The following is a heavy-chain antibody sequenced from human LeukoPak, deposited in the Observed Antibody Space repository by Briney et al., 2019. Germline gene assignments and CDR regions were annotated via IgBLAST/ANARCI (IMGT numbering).Heavy chain of an antibody. Sequence: GESLKTSRKGSGYSFTSYWIGWVRQMPGKGLGGVGIIYPGDSDTRYSPSFQGQVTISPDKSISTAYLQGSSLKASDTAMYYCARRGFGEIPFDYWGQGTLVTVSS. CDR1: GYSFTSYW. D-gene: IGHD3-10*01. V-gene: IGHV5-51*01. J-gene: IGHJ4*02. CDR3: ARRGFGEIPFDY. CDR2: IYPGDSDT.